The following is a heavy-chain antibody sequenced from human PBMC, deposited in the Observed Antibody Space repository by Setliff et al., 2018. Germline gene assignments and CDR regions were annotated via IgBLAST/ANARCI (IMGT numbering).Heavy chain of an antibody. CDR3: ARAHSSTLSVHDY. J-gene: IGHJ4*02. CDR1: GFPFSSYA. V-gene: IGHV3-74*01. CDR2: INNDGSST. Sequence: GGSLRLSCAASGFPFSSYAMSWVRQAPGKGLEWVSGINNDGSSTTYEDSVKGRFTISRDNAKNTLYLQMNSLRAEDTAVYYCARAHSSTLSVHDYWGQGTLVTVSS. D-gene: IGHD2-2*01.